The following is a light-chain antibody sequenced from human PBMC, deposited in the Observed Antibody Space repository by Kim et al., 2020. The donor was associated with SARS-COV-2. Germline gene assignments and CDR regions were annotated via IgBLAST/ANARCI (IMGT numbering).Light chain of an antibody. Sequence: ASVGDRVIITGRASQSISTWLAWYQQKPGKVPELLIYMASSLKSGVPSRFSGSGSGTEFTLTISSLQPDDFATYYCQQYNTYSETFGPGTKVDIK. CDR2: MAS. CDR3: QQYNTYSET. J-gene: IGKJ3*01. V-gene: IGKV1-5*03. CDR1: QSISTW.